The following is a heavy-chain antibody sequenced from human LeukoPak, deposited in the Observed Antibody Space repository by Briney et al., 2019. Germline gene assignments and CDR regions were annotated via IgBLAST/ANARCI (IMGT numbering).Heavy chain of an antibody. CDR1: GFTFSNYW. CDR3: ARDGMGVIKAFDI. D-gene: IGHD3-10*01. V-gene: IGHV3-7*05. J-gene: IGHJ3*02. CDR2: IKLDGSQK. Sequence: GGSLRLSCAASGFTFSNYWMSWVRQAPGKGLEWVANIKLDGSQKYYVDSVKGRFTISRDNAKNSLYLQMNSLRVEDTAFYYCARDGMGVIKAFDIWGQGTMVTASS.